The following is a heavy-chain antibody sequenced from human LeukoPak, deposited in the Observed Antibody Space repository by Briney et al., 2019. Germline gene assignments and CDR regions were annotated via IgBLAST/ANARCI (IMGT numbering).Heavy chain of an antibody. Sequence: PGGSLRLSCAASGFSVSKSVMYWLRQAPGMGLEWVAATSYEGNGTFYAGSVKGRFTMSRDNSKNTLYLQMNSLRAEDTAVYYCAKDDSPGKEWLEVIDYWGQGTLVTVSS. CDR3: AKDDSPGKEWLEVIDY. D-gene: IGHD3-3*01. CDR2: TSYEGNGT. V-gene: IGHV3-30*18. CDR1: GFSVSKSV. J-gene: IGHJ4*02.